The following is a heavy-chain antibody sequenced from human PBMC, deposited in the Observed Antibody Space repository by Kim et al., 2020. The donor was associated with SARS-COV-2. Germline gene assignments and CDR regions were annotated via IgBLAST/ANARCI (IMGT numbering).Heavy chain of an antibody. D-gene: IGHD5-12*01. CDR3: AREVATISYGMDV. Sequence: SETLSLTCTVSGGSISSGGYYWSWIRQHPGKGLEWIGYIYYSGSTYYNPSLKSRVTISVDTSKNQFSLKLSSVTAADTAVYYCAREVATISYGMDVWGQGTTVTVSS. CDR2: IYYSGST. CDR1: GGSISSGGYY. V-gene: IGHV4-31*03. J-gene: IGHJ6*02.